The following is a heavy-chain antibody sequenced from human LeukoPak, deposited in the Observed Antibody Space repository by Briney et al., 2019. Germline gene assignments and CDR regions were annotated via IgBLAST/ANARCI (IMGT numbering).Heavy chain of an antibody. CDR3: ARFDILTGFDY. J-gene: IGHJ4*02. Sequence: GGSLRLSCAASGFTFSSYSMNWVRQAPGKGPEWVSYVSSSSSTIYYADSVKGRFTISRDNAKNSLYLQMNSLRAEDTAVYYCARFDILTGFDYWGQGTLVTVSS. CDR2: VSSSSSTI. D-gene: IGHD3-9*01. V-gene: IGHV3-48*04. CDR1: GFTFSSYS.